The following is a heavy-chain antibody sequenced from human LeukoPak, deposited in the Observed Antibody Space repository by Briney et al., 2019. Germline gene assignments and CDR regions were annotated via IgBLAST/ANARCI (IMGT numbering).Heavy chain of an antibody. CDR1: GFTSSDDY. J-gene: IGHJ4*02. V-gene: IGHV3-11*01. Sequence: PGGSLRLSCAASGFTSSDDYMSWIRQSPGKGLEWASYISGSGDVIYYPDSVKGRFTISRDNAKNSLYLQMNSLRAEDTAVYYCARESGVAVVNWGQGILVTVSS. CDR2: ISGSGDVI. D-gene: IGHD6-19*01. CDR3: ARESGVAVVN.